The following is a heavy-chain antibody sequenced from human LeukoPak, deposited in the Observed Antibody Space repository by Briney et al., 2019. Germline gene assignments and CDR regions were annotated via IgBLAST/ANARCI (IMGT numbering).Heavy chain of an antibody. D-gene: IGHD3-22*01. CDR3: AKAEGYYYDSSGYPQEMRFDY. Sequence: PGGSLRLSCAASGFTFDDYAMHWVRHAPGKGLEWVSGISWNSGSIGYADSVKGRFTISRDNAKNSLYLQMNSLRAEDTALYYCAKAEGYYYDSSGYPQEMRFDYWGQGTLVTVSS. CDR2: ISWNSGSI. CDR1: GFTFDDYA. V-gene: IGHV3-9*01. J-gene: IGHJ4*02.